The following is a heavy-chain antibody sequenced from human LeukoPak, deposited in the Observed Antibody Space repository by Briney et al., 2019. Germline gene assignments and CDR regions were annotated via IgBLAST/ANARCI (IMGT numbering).Heavy chain of an antibody. CDR3: AKELRGYSYGDY. V-gene: IGHV3-33*06. D-gene: IGHD5-18*01. CDR1: GFTFSSYG. J-gene: IGHJ4*02. Sequence: PGRSLRLSCAASGFTFSSYGMHWVRQAPGKGLEWVAVIWFDGSNIYYADSVKGRFTISRDNSKSTLYLQMNSLRAEDTAVYYCAKELRGYSYGDYWGQGTLVTVSS. CDR2: IWFDGSNI.